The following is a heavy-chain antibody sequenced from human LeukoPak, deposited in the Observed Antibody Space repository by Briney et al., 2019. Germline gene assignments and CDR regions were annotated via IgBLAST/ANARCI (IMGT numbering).Heavy chain of an antibody. J-gene: IGHJ4*02. Sequence: SETLSLTCTVSGASVSRYYWTWIRQPPGKGLEYLGYISNSGSTNYNPSLESRVTLSVDASKNQFSLKLSSVTAADTAVYYCARVRLSFGGVSEYYFDYWGQGTLVTVSS. CDR1: GASVSRYY. V-gene: IGHV4-59*08. CDR3: ARVRLSFGGVSEYYFDY. D-gene: IGHD3-3*01. CDR2: ISNSGST.